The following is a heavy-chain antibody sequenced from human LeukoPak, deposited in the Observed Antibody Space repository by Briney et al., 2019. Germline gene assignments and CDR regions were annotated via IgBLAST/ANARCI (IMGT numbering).Heavy chain of an antibody. CDR2: ISGSGRGGNT. CDR1: GFTFSSYA. Sequence: PGGSLRLSCAASGFTFSSYAMSWVRQAPGKGLEWVSTISGSGRGGNTYYADSVKGRFTISRDNSKNTLYLQVNSLRAEDTVVYYCAKSGLNRFDYWGQGTLVTVSS. J-gene: IGHJ4*02. V-gene: IGHV3-23*01. CDR3: AKSGLNRFDY. D-gene: IGHD2-15*01.